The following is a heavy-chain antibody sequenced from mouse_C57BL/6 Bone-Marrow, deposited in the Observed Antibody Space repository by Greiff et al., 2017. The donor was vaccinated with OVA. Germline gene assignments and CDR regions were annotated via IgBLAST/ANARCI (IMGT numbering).Heavy chain of an antibody. CDR2: ISSGGDYI. CDR1: GFTFSSYA. V-gene: IGHV5-9-1*02. CDR3: TRDTPSYWYFDV. J-gene: IGHJ1*03. Sequence: EVQRVESGEGLVKPGGSLKLSCAASGFTFSSYAMSWVRQTPEKRLEWVAYISSGGDYIYYADTVKGRFTISRDNARNTLYLQMSSLKSEDTAMYYCTRDTPSYWYFDVWGTGTTVTVSS.